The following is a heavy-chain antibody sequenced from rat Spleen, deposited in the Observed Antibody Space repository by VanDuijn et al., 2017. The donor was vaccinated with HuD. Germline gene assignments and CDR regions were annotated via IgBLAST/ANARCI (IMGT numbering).Heavy chain of an antibody. CDR1: GFTFSNYG. CDR2: ISPSGGST. Sequence: EVQLVESGGGLVQPGRSLKLSCAASGFTFSNYGMHWIRQAPTKGLEWVASISPSGGSTYYRDSVKGRFIISRDIAKSTLYLQMDSLRSEDTATYYCATSPYYWYFDFWGPGTMVTVSP. J-gene: IGHJ1*01. D-gene: IGHD3-8*01. CDR3: ATSPYYWYFDF. V-gene: IGHV5-19*01.